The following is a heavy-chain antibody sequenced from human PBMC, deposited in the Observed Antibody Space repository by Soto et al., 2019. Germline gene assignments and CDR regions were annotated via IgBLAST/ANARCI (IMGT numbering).Heavy chain of an antibody. D-gene: IGHD3-22*01. CDR2: INSGSSSI. J-gene: IGHJ4*02. V-gene: IGHV3-48*01. Sequence: PGGSLRLSCAASGFIFSGYSMNWVRQAPGKGLEWISYINSGSSSIYYADSVKGRFTISRDNSKNTLYLQMNSLRAEDTAVYYCARDSNSYYYDSSGYAPYFDYWGQGTLVTVSS. CDR3: ARDSNSYYYDSSGYAPYFDY. CDR1: GFIFSGYS.